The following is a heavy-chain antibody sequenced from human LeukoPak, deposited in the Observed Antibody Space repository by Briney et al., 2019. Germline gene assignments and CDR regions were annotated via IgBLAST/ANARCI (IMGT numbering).Heavy chain of an antibody. V-gene: IGHV3-74*01. D-gene: IGHD3-10*01. J-gene: IGHJ4*02. CDR1: GFTFSNYW. CDR2: INSDGSST. Sequence: GSLRLSCAASGFTFSNYWMYWVRQAQGKGLVCVSRINSDGSSTSYADSVKGRFTISRDNAKNTLYLQMNSLRAEDTAVYYCARANYGPDYWGQGTLVTVSS. CDR3: ARANYGPDY.